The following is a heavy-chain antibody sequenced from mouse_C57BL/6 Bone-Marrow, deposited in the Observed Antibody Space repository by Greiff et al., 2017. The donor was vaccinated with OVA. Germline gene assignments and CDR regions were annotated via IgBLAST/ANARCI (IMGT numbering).Heavy chain of an antibody. CDR2: IDPSDSYT. V-gene: IGHV1-69*01. CDR1: GYTFTSYW. D-gene: IGHD3-2*02. Sequence: QVQLQQPGAELVMPGASVKLSCKASGYTFTSYWMHWVKQRPGQGLEWIGEIDPSDSYTNSNQKFKGKSTLTVDKSSSTAYMQLSSLTSEDSAVDYCARESSGYVEFAYWGQGTLVTVSA. CDR3: ARESSGYVEFAY. J-gene: IGHJ3*01.